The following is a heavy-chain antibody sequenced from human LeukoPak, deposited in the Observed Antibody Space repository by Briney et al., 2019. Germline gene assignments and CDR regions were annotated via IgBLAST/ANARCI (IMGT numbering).Heavy chain of an antibody. CDR3: AGPPRTAYCGGDCYYY. Sequence: ASVNVSCKASGYTFTSYAINWVRQAPGQGLEWMGWIGAYHGSTKYAQKVQDRVTMTVDTSTATAYMELRGLRSDDTAVYYCAGPPRTAYCGGDCYYYWGQGTLVTVSS. V-gene: IGHV1-18*01. CDR1: GYTFTSYA. CDR2: IGAYHGST. J-gene: IGHJ4*02. D-gene: IGHD2-21*02.